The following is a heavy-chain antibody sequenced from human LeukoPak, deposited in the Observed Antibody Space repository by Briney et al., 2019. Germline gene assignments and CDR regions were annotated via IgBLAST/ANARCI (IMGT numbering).Heavy chain of an antibody. CDR2: VSDTGRA. J-gene: IGHJ6*03. CDR3: ARVPAAKCYYYYMDV. D-gene: IGHD2-2*01. V-gene: IGHV4-4*07. CDR1: GGSIACYY. Sequence: SSETLSLTCTVSGGSIACYYWTWIRQPAGKGLEWIGRVSDTGRAYYNPSLERRVTISLDTSNNRFSLKVPSVTAADTAVYYCARVPAAKCYYYYMDVWGKGTTVTVSS.